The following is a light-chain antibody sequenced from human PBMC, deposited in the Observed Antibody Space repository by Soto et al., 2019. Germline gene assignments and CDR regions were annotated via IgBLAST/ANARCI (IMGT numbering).Light chain of an antibody. Sequence: EIVMTQSPATLSLSPGERATLSCRASQSVSSSYLAWYQPKPGQAPRLLIYGASRRATGIPDRFSGSGSGTDFTLTITRLEPEDFAVYYCQQYGSSRTFGQGTKVDIK. V-gene: IGKV3-20*01. CDR3: QQYGSSRT. CDR1: QSVSSSY. CDR2: GAS. J-gene: IGKJ1*01.